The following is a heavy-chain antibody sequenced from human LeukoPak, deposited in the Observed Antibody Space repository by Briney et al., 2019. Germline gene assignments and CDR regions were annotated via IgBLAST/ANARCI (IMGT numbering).Heavy chain of an antibody. CDR3: ARGCIVATILTFDY. Sequence: ASVKVSCKASGYTFTSYAMHWVRQAPGQRLEWMGWINAGNGNTKYSQKFQGRVTITRDTSASTAYMELSSLRSEDMAVYYCARGCIVATILTFDYWGQGTLVTVSS. D-gene: IGHD5-12*01. CDR1: GYTFTSYA. CDR2: INAGNGNT. J-gene: IGHJ4*02. V-gene: IGHV1-3*01.